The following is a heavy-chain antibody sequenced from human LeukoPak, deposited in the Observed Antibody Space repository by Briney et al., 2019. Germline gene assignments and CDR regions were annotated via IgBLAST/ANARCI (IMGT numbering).Heavy chain of an antibody. Sequence: SETLSLTCTVSGGSASSGSYYWSWIRQPPGKGLEWIGYIYYSGSTNYNPSLKSRVTISVDTSKNQFSLKLSSVTAADTAVYYCASIGDYVAYYYGMDVWGQGTTVTVSS. J-gene: IGHJ6*02. CDR3: ASIGDYVAYYYGMDV. CDR1: GGSASSGSYY. CDR2: IYYSGST. D-gene: IGHD4-17*01. V-gene: IGHV4-61*01.